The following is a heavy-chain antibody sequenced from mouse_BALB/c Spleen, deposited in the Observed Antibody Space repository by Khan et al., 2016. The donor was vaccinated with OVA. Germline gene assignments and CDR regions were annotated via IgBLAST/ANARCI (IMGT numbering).Heavy chain of an antibody. CDR2: ISYSGST. CDR1: GYSITSGYG. Sequence: EVQLQESGPGLVKPSQSLSLTCTVTGYSITSGYGWYWSRQSPGNKLEWMGYISYSGSTNYHPSLKRRISITRDTSKNQFFLQLNSVTTEDTATYYCARTARIKYWGQGTTLTVSS. D-gene: IGHD1-2*01. CDR3: ARTARIKY. V-gene: IGHV3-1*02. J-gene: IGHJ2*01.